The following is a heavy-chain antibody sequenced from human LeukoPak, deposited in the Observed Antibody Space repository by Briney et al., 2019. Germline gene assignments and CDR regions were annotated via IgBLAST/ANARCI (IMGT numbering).Heavy chain of an antibody. J-gene: IGHJ6*03. Sequence: ASVKVSCKASGYTFTSYDINWVRQATGQGLEWMGWMNPNSGNTGYAQKFQGRVTMTRNTSISTAYMELSSLRSEDTAVYYCARGVTYHDFWSGYYTDYMDVWGKGTTVTVSS. V-gene: IGHV1-8*01. CDR1: GYTFTSYD. CDR3: ARGVTYHDFWSGYYTDYMDV. CDR2: MNPNSGNT. D-gene: IGHD3-3*01.